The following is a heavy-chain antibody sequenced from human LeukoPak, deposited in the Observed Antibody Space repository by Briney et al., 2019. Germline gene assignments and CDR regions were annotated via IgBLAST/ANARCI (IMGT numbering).Heavy chain of an antibody. D-gene: IGHD3-3*01. CDR2: IYYSGST. V-gene: IGHV4-59*01. J-gene: IGHJ4*02. CDR3: ARGDFWRGFFDY. CDR1: GGSISSYY. Sequence: SETLSLTCTVSGGSISSYYWSWIRQPPGKGLEWIGYIYYSGSTNYNPSLKSRVTISVDTSKNQFSLKLSSVTAADTAVYYCARGDFWRGFFDYWGQGTLATVSS.